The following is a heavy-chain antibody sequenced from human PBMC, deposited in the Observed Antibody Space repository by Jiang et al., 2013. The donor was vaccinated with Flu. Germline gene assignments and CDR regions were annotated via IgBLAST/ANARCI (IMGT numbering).Heavy chain of an antibody. D-gene: IGHD6-6*01. CDR3: ARGRAARHPPHWYFDL. V-gene: IGHV3-13*01. J-gene: IGHJ2*01. CDR2: IGTAGDT. CDR1: GFTFSSYD. Sequence: GFTFSSYDMHWVRQATGKGLEWVSAIGTAGDTYYPGSVKGRFTISRENAKNSLYLQMNSLRAGDTAVYYCARGRAARHPPHWYFDLWGRGTLVTVSS.